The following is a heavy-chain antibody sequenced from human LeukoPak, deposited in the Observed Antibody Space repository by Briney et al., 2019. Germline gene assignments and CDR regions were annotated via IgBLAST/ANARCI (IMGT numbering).Heavy chain of an antibody. CDR3: ARGGPYYDFWSGYPQFDY. D-gene: IGHD3-3*01. V-gene: IGHV1-18*04. J-gene: IGHJ4*02. CDR2: ISAYNGNT. Sequence: ASVKVSCKASGYTFSDYYIHWVRQAPGQGLEWMGWISAYNGNTNYAQKLQGRVTMTTDTSTSTAYMELRSLRSDNTAVYYCARGGPYYDFWSGYPQFDYWGQGTLVTVSS. CDR1: GYTFSDYY.